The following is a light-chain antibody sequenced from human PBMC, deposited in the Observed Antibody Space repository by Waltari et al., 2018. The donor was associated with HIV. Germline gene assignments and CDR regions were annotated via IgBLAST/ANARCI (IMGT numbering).Light chain of an antibody. J-gene: IGLJ1*01. CDR3: LAWDYSLSVYV. CDR1: SNNVGHQG. V-gene: IGLV10-54*01. Sequence: QAGLTQPPSVSKGLRQTATLTCTGNSNNVGHQGAAWLQQRQGHPPKILSDRNNNRPSGISERFSASRSGDAASLTITGLQPEDDADYYCLAWDYSLSVYVFGSGTRVAVL. CDR2: RNN.